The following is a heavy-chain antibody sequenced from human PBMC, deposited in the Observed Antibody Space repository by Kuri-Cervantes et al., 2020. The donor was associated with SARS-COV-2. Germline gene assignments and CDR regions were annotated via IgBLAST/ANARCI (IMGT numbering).Heavy chain of an antibody. J-gene: IGHJ6*02. V-gene: IGHV3-53*01. CDR1: GFTVSSNY. CDR3: ATSQEKVVITLWDV. Sequence: GESLKISCAASGFTVSSNYMSWVRQAPGKGLEWVSAIYSCGSTYYADYVKGRFTISRDNSKNTLYLQMNSLRAEDTAVYYCATSQEKVVITLWDVWGQGTTVTVSS. CDR2: IYSCGST. D-gene: IGHD3-22*01.